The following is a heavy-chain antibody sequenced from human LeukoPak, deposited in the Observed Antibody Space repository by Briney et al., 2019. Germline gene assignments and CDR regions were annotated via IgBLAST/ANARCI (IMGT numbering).Heavy chain of an antibody. D-gene: IGHD6-19*01. CDR3: ARSVAGTYFDY. J-gene: IGHJ4*02. CDR1: GGSISSYY. Sequence: SETLSLTCTVSGGSISSYYWSWIRQPPGKGLEWIGYIFYSGGTNYNPPLKSRVTISVDTSKSQFSLKLSSVTAADTAVHYCARSVAGTYFDYWGQGTLVTVSS. V-gene: IGHV4-59*01. CDR2: IFYSGGT.